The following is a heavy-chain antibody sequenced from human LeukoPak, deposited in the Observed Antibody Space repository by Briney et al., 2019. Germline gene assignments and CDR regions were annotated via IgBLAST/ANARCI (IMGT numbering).Heavy chain of an antibody. CDR1: GFTFGDYS. J-gene: IGHJ4*02. V-gene: IGHV3-49*04. CDR2: IRSKAYGGTT. Sequence: GGSLRLSCTASGFTFGDYSMNWVRPAPGKGLEWVGFIRSKAYGGTTEYAASVKGRFTISRDDSKSIAYLQMNSLKTDDTAVYYCTRGRRATHDYWGQGTLVTASS. D-gene: IGHD1-26*01. CDR3: TRGRRATHDY.